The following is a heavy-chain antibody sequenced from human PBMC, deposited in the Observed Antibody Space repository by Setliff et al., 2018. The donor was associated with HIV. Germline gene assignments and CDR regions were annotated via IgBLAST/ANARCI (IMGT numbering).Heavy chain of an antibody. CDR2: ISAYNGNT. J-gene: IGHJ3*02. Sequence: RASVKVSCKASGYTFINFGISWVRQAPGQGLEWMGWISAYNGNTNSAQRLQGRVTLTTDTSTSTAYMDLRSLRSDDTAVYFCARENVGGAFDIWGQGTMVTVSS. V-gene: IGHV1-18*01. CDR3: ARENVGGAFDI. CDR1: GYTFINFG. D-gene: IGHD3-16*01.